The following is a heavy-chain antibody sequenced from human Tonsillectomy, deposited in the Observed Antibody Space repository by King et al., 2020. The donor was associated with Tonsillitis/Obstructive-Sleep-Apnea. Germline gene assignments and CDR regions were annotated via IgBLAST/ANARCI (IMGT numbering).Heavy chain of an antibody. CDR1: GYSFTSYG. CDR3: ARDRPTWESGYYHYSHMDV. J-gene: IGHJ6*03. CDR2: ISTYDGNT. V-gene: IGHV1-18*01. D-gene: IGHD3-16*01. Sequence: VQLVQSGSEVKKPGASVKVSCKASGYSFTSYGISWVRQAPGQGLEWMGWISTYDGNTNYAQKFQGRVTMTTDTSTSTAYMELRGLRSDDTAVFYCARDRPTWESGYYHYSHMDVWGKGTTVTVSS.